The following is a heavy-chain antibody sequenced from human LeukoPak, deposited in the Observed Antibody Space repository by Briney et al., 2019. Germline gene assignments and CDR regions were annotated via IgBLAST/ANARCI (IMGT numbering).Heavy chain of an antibody. D-gene: IGHD5-24*01. V-gene: IGHV1-2*06. Sequence: GASVKVSCKASGYTFTGYYMLWVRQAPGQGLEWMGRINPNSGGTNYAQKFQGRVTMTRDTSISTAYMVLSRLRSDDTAVYYCARGGGWLQLRGTNLDYWGQGTLVTVSS. CDR2: INPNSGGT. J-gene: IGHJ4*02. CDR3: ARGGGWLQLRGTNLDY. CDR1: GYTFTGYY.